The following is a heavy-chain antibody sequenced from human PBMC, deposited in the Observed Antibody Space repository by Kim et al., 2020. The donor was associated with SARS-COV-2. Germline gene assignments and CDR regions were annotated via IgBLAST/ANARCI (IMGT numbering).Heavy chain of an antibody. D-gene: IGHD4-4*01. Sequence: ASVKVSCKASGYTFTSYYMHWVRQALGQGLEWMGIINPSGGSTSYAQKFQGRVTMTRDTSTSTVYMELSSLRSEDTAVYYCARDPHSNYDWFDPWGQGTLVTVSS. V-gene: IGHV1-46*01. CDR1: GYTFTSYY. CDR3: ARDPHSNYDWFDP. J-gene: IGHJ5*02. CDR2: INPSGGST.